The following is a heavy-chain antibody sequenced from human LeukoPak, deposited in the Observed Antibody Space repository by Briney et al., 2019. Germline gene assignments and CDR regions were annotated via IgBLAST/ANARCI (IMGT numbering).Heavy chain of an antibody. CDR3: AKAQNNGGDFDY. CDR2: ISGGADIT. D-gene: IGHD4-23*01. J-gene: IGHJ4*02. V-gene: IGHV3-23*01. CDR1: GFTFSSYA. Sequence: GGSLRLSCAASGFTFSSYAMSWVRQAPGKGLEWVSAISGGADITYYADSVKGRSTISRDNSKNTLYLQMNSLRAEDTAVYYCAKAQNNGGDFDYWGQGILVTVAS.